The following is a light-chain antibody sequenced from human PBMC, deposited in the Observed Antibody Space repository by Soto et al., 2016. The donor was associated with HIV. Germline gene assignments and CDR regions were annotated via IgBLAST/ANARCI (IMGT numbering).Light chain of an antibody. CDR2: DDH. Sequence: SYVLTQTPSVSVAPGQTARIPCEGDNIATKSVHWYQQRPGQAPVLVVYDDHDRPSGIPERFSGSNSGNTATLTLNSVEAGDEADYYCQVWNNYQSIFGPGTKVTVL. V-gene: IGLV3-21*02. CDR1: NIATKS. J-gene: IGLJ1*01. CDR3: QVWNNYQSI.